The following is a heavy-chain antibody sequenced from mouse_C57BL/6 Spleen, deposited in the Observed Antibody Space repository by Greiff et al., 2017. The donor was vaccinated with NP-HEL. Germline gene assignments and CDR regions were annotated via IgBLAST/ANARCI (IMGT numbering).Heavy chain of an antibody. CDR1: GYTFTSYW. V-gene: IGHV1-59*01. Sequence: VQLQQPGAELVRPGTSVKLSCKASGYTFTSYWMHWVKQRLGQGLEWIGVIDPSDSYTNYNQKFKGKATLTVDTSSSTAYMQLSSLTSEDSAVYYCAREGLRRGNAMDYWGQGTSVTVSS. D-gene: IGHD2-4*01. J-gene: IGHJ4*01. CDR3: AREGLRRGNAMDY. CDR2: IDPSDSYT.